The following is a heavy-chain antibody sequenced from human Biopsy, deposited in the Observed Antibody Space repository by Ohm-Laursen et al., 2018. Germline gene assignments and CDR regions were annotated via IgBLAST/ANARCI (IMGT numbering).Heavy chain of an antibody. CDR2: VYYTGST. CDR1: GDSISSYY. Sequence: SETLSLTCAVSGDSISSYYWSWIRQPPGKGLQWIGYVYYTGSTDYSPSLQSRVTISVDTSKNHFSLRLRSVTPADTAIYYRARDRGYYSDRTVPGYFDLWGRGTLVTVSS. V-gene: IGHV4-59*01. J-gene: IGHJ2*01. CDR3: ARDRGYYSDRTVPGYFDL. D-gene: IGHD3-22*01.